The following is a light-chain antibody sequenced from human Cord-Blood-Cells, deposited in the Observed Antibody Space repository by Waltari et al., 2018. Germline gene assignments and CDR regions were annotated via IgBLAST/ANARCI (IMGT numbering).Light chain of an antibody. Sequence: DIVLTQSPGTLSLSPGERAPLPCRARQSVSSSYLAWYQQKPGQAPRLLIYGASSRATGIPDRFSGSGSGTDFTLTISRLEPEDFAVYYCQQYGSSPPTFGPGTKVDIK. J-gene: IGKJ3*01. CDR2: GAS. CDR3: QQYGSSPPT. CDR1: QSVSSSY. V-gene: IGKV3-20*01.